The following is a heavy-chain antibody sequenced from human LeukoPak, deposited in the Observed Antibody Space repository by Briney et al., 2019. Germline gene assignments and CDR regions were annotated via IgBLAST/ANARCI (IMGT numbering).Heavy chain of an antibody. CDR1: GFTFSSHW. CDR3: ARARDYFDY. J-gene: IGHJ4*02. V-gene: IGHV3-7*01. CDR2: IKHDGSEK. Sequence: PGGSLRLSCAASGFTFSSHWMSWVRQAPGKGLEWVANIKHDGSEKNYVDSVKGRFTISRDNAKTSLYLQMNSLRVEDTAVYYCARARDYFDYWGQGTLVTVSS.